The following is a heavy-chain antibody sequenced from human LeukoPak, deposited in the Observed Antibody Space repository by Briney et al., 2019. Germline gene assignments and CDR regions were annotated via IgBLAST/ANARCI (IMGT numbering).Heavy chain of an antibody. Sequence: TSSETLSLTCAVYGGSFSGYYWSWIRQPPGKGLEWIGEINHSGSTNYNPSLKGRVTISVDTSKNQFSLKLSSVTAADTAVYYCARLIHYYGSGSYSYYYYYYMDVWGKGTTVTISS. CDR3: ARLIHYYGSGSYSYYYYYYMDV. D-gene: IGHD3-10*01. V-gene: IGHV4-34*01. CDR1: GGSFSGYY. J-gene: IGHJ6*03. CDR2: INHSGST.